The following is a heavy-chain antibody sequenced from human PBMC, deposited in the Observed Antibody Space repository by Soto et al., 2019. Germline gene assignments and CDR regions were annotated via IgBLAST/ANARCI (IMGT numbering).Heavy chain of an antibody. Sequence: PSETLSLTCSVSGGSIDAYYWTWFRQAPGRGLECIGNIYYSGTTNINPALESRVSLSIDRAKRQFSLTLSSVTAADTAVYYCARESYDSSGYYSRWFDPWGQGTLVTVSS. CDR3: ARESYDSSGYYSRWFDP. CDR2: IYYSGTT. J-gene: IGHJ5*02. V-gene: IGHV4-59*13. CDR1: GGSIDAYY. D-gene: IGHD3-22*01.